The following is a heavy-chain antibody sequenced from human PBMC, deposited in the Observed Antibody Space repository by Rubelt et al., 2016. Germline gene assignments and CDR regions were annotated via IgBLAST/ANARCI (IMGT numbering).Heavy chain of an antibody. J-gene: IGHJ4*02. Sequence: QLQLQESGPGLVKPSETLSLTCTVSGGSISSSSYYWGWIRQPPGKGLEWIGSIYYSGSTYYNPSLKSRVTISVDTSKNQFSLKLSSVTAADTAVYYCARDSLSMVRGGPLDYWGQGTLVTVSS. CDR3: ARDSLSMVRGGPLDY. V-gene: IGHV4-39*07. CDR2: IYYSGST. CDR1: GGSISSSSYY. D-gene: IGHD3-10*01.